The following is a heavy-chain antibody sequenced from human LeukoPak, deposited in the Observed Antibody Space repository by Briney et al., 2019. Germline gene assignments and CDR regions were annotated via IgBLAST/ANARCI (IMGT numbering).Heavy chain of an antibody. CDR2: ISWDGGST. CDR1: GFTFDDYA. Sequence: GGSLRLSCTASGFTFDDYAMHWVRQAPGKGLEWVSLISWDGGSTYYADSVKGRFTISRDNSKNSLYLQMNSLRAEDTALYYCAKDIRPGRSYDILTGYYEGGYFDYWGQGTLVTVSA. CDR3: AKDIRPGRSYDILTGYYEGGYFDY. V-gene: IGHV3-43D*03. J-gene: IGHJ4*02. D-gene: IGHD3-9*01.